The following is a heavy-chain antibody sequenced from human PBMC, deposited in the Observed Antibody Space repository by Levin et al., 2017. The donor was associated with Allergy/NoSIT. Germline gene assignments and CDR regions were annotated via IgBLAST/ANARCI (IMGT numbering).Heavy chain of an antibody. CDR3: ARATYGGNPTGHAFDI. V-gene: IGHV1-18*01. Sequence: PGESLKISCKASGYTFTSYGISWVRQAPGQGLEWMGWISAYNGNTNYAQKLQGRVTMTTDTSTSTAYMELRSLRSDDTAVYYCARATYGGNPTGHAFDIWGQGTMVTVSS. D-gene: IGHD4-23*01. CDR2: ISAYNGNT. J-gene: IGHJ3*02. CDR1: GYTFTSYG.